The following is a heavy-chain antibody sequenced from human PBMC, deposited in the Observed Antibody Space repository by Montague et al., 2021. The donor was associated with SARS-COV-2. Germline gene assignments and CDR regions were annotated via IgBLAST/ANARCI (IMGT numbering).Heavy chain of an antibody. D-gene: IGHD3-3*01. CDR2: ISYDGSNK. Sequence: SLRLSCAASGFTFSRYAMHWVRQAPGKGLEWVAVISYDGSNKYYSDSVXGLFTISRDNSKNTLYLQMNSLRAEDTAVYYCARDSSYYDFWSGYFSPPSHYYYYYMDFWGKGTTVTVS. CDR3: ARDSSYYDFWSGYFSPPSHYYYYYMDF. J-gene: IGHJ6*03. CDR1: GFTFSRYA. V-gene: IGHV3-30*04.